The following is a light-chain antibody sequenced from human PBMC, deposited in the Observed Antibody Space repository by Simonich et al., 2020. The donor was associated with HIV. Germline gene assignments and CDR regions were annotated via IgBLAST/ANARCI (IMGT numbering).Light chain of an antibody. V-gene: IGKV2-28*01. Sequence: DIVMTQTPLSLSVTPGQPASISCRSSQSLLHSNGYNYLDWYLQKPGQSPQVLFYLGSNRASGVPDRFSGSGSGTDFTLKISRVEAEDVGVYYCMQALQTPRTFGQGTKVEIK. CDR3: MQALQTPRT. J-gene: IGKJ1*01. CDR2: LGS. CDR1: QSLLHSNGYNY.